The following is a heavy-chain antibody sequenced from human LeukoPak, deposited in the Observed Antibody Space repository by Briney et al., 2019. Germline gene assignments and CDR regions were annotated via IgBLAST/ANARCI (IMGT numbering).Heavy chain of an antibody. V-gene: IGHV3-9*01. CDR2: ISWNSGSI. CDR3: ARGSDFWSGYLSVDYYYYYMDV. D-gene: IGHD3-3*01. Sequence: PGGSLRLSCAASGFTFSSYAMHWVRQAPGKGLEWVSGISWNSGSIDYADSVKGRFTISRDNAKNPLYLQMNSLRAEDTAVYYCARGSDFWSGYLSVDYYYYYMDVWGKGTTVTVSS. J-gene: IGHJ6*03. CDR1: GFTFSSYA.